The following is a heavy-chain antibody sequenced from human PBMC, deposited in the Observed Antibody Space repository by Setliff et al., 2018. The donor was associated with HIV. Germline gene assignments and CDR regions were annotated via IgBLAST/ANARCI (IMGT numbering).Heavy chain of an antibody. CDR2: INPSGGST. Sequence: ASVKVSCKASGYTFTNYYIHWVRQAPGQGLEWMGIINPSGGSTTYAQGFTGRFVFSSDTSVRTAYLQIVGLKAEDTAVYFCARDDYANTDLDFWGPGTLVTVSS. CDR3: ARDDYANTDLDF. J-gene: IGHJ4*02. D-gene: IGHD4-17*01. CDR1: GYTFTNYY. V-gene: IGHV7-4-1*01.